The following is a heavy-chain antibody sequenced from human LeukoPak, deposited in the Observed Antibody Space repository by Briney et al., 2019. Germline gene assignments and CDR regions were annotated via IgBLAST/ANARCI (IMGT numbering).Heavy chain of an antibody. CDR2: ISSNGGST. J-gene: IGHJ4*02. Sequence: PGGSLRLSCAASGFTFSSYAMHWVRQAPGKGLEYVSAISSNGGSTYYANSVKGRFTISRDNSKNTLYLKMGSLRAEDMAVYYCARDAEADYWGQGTLVTVSS. CDR3: ARDAEADY. V-gene: IGHV3-64*01. CDR1: GFTFSSYA.